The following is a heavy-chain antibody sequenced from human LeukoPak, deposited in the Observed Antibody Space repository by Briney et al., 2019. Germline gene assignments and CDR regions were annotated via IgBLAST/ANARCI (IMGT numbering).Heavy chain of an antibody. J-gene: IGHJ3*02. CDR2: ISYDGSNK. Sequence: PGRSLRLSCAASGFTFSSYAMHWVRQAPGKGLEWVAVISYDGSNKYYADSVKGRFTISRDNSKNTLYLQMNSLRAEDTAVYYCAKERVEAGDDAFDIWGQGTMVTVSS. V-gene: IGHV3-30*04. CDR1: GFTFSSYA. D-gene: IGHD6-13*01. CDR3: AKERVEAGDDAFDI.